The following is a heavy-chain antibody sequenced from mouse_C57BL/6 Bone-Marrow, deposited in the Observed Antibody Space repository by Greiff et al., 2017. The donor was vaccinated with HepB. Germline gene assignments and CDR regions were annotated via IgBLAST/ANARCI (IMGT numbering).Heavy chain of an antibody. CDR3: AVDGYYGFAY. Sequence: EVHLVESGGGLVQPGGSLKLSCAASGFTFSDYYMYWVRQTPEKRLEWVAYISNGGGSTYYPDTVKGRFTISRDNAKNTLYLQMSRLKSEDTAMYYCAVDGYYGFAYWGQGTLVTVSA. CDR2: ISNGGGST. J-gene: IGHJ3*01. D-gene: IGHD2-3*01. CDR1: GFTFSDYY. V-gene: IGHV5-12*01.